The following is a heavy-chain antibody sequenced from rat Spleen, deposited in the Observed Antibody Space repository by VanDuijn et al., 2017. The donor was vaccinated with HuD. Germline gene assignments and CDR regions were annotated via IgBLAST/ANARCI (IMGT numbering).Heavy chain of an antibody. D-gene: IGHD1-7*01. CDR2: IWSGGST. V-gene: IGHV2-1*01. CDR1: GFSLISNS. J-gene: IGHJ1*01. CDR3: ARDYGYDWYLDF. Sequence: QVQLKESGPGLVQPSRTLSLTCTVSGFSLISNSVHWVRQPPGKGLEWIAGIWSGGSTYYDSGLKSRLSISRDTSKSQVVLKMNSLQTEDTAMYFCARDYGYDWYLDFWGPGTMVIVSP.